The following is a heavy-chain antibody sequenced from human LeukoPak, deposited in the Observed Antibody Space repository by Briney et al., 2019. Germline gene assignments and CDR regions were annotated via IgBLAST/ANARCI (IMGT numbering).Heavy chain of an antibody. CDR3: ASVPIAAAGTKPFDI. D-gene: IGHD6-13*01. CDR2: IYYSGST. CDR1: GGSISSYY. J-gene: IGHJ3*02. Sequence: PSETLSLTCTVSGGSISSYYWSWIRQPPGKGLEWIGYIYYSGSTNYNPSLKSRVTISVDTSKNQFSLKLSSVTAADTAVYYCASVPIAAAGTKPFDIWGQETMVTVSS. V-gene: IGHV4-59*01.